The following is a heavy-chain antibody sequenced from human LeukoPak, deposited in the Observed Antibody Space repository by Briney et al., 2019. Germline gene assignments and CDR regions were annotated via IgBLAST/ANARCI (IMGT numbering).Heavy chain of an antibody. CDR3: ATDFYDYT. D-gene: IGHD4-11*01. Sequence: GGSLRLSCATSGFIFSNAWMNWVRQAPGKGLEWVGRIRSNSDGGTIDYAASVKDRFTLSRDDSKDTLYLQLNSLQTADKAVYYCATDFYDYTWGQGTLVTVSS. V-gene: IGHV3-15*07. CDR1: GFIFSNAW. J-gene: IGHJ5*02. CDR2: IRSNSDGGTI.